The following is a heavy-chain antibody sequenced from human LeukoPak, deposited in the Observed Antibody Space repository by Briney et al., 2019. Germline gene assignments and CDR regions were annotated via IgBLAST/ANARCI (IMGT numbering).Heavy chain of an antibody. V-gene: IGHV3-21*01. CDR1: GFTFSSYS. J-gene: IGHJ1*01. Sequence: GGSLRLSCAASGFTFSSYSMNWVRQAPGKGLEWVSSISSSSSYIYYADSVKGRFTISRDNAKNSLYLQMNSLRAEDTAVYYCARDGYDSSGYYYPEYFQHWGQGTLVTVSS. D-gene: IGHD3-22*01. CDR2: ISSSSSYI. CDR3: ARDGYDSSGYYYPEYFQH.